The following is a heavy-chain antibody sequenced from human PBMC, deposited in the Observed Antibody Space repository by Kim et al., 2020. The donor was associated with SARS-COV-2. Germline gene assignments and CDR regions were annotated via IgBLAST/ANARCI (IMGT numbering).Heavy chain of an antibody. CDR2: IYYSGST. D-gene: IGHD3-16*01. CDR3: ARLRPPLGDNWFDP. Sequence: SETLSLTCTVSGGSISSYYWSWIRQPPGKGLEWIGYIYYSGSTNYNPSLKSRVTISVDTSKNQFSLKLSSVTAADTAVYYCARLRPPLGDNWFDPWGQGTLVTVSS. J-gene: IGHJ5*02. V-gene: IGHV4-59*08. CDR1: GGSISSYY.